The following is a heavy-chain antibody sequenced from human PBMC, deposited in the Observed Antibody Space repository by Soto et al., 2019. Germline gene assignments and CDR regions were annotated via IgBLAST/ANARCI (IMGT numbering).Heavy chain of an antibody. CDR3: VREASGWYSRGSFDF. Sequence: GGSLRLSCSASGCSFSNYAMNWVRQAPGKGLEWVSVISGSGGSASYADSVQGRFTISRDNSNNTLYLQMNSLRAEDTAIYSCVREASGWYSRGSFDFWSRGTMGTVSS. J-gene: IGHJ3*01. V-gene: IGHV3-23*01. CDR2: ISGSGGSA. D-gene: IGHD6-19*01. CDR1: GCSFSNYA.